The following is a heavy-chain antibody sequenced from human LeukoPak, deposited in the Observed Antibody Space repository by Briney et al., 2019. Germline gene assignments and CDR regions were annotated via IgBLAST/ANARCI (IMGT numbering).Heavy chain of an antibody. Sequence: GGSLRLSCAASGFTFSSYWMSWVRQAPGKGLEWVANIKQDGSEKYYVDSVKGRFTISRDNAKNSLYLQMNSLRAEDTAVYYCARDRFIRGSYYDFWSGYHDAFDIWGQGTMVTVSS. J-gene: IGHJ3*02. CDR3: ARDRFIRGSYYDFWSGYHDAFDI. V-gene: IGHV3-7*01. CDR2: IKQDGSEK. D-gene: IGHD3-3*01. CDR1: GFTFSSYW.